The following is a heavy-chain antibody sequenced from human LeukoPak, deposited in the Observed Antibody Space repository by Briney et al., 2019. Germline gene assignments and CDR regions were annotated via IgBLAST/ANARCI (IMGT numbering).Heavy chain of an antibody. CDR3: ARAVAAAGGYYYYYMDV. CDR2: IWYDGSNK. J-gene: IGHJ6*03. CDR1: GFTFSSYG. Sequence: GRFLRLSCAASGFTFSSYGMHWVRQAPGKGLEWVAVIWYDGSNKYYADSVKGRFTISRDNSKNTLYLQMNSLRAEDTAVYYCARAVAAAGGYYYYYMDVWGKGTTVTVSS. V-gene: IGHV3-33*01. D-gene: IGHD6-13*01.